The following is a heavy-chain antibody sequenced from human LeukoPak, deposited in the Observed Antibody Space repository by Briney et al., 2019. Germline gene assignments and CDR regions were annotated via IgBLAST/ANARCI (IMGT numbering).Heavy chain of an antibody. J-gene: IGHJ4*02. CDR2: TSKDGSDT. CDR3: ARGGYSGSYYRFS. Sequence: GGSLKLSCAASGFRFSDYWMHWVRQGPGKGPEWLSRTSKDGSDTFYADAAKGRFTASRDNAKNTVYLQVTNVRPEDTAVYYCARGGYSGSYYRFSWGQGMLVTVAS. CDR1: GFRFSDYW. V-gene: IGHV3-74*01. D-gene: IGHD6-25*01.